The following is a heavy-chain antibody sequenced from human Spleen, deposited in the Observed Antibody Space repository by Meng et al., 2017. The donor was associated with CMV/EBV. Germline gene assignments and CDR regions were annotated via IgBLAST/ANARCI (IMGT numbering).Heavy chain of an antibody. V-gene: IGHV4-30-4*08. J-gene: IGHJ4*02. CDR1: GGSIRSGEVS. CDR3: ARHHHSPTFDY. Sequence: RKWGPAHWNLPQPLSLPCTVAGGSIRSGEVSWSWIRQPPSKGLEWSGYIYSSGRTSYNPSLKSRVSISVDTSKHQFSLKLSSVTAADTAVYYCARHHHSPTFDYWGQGTLVTVSS. CDR2: IYSSGRT. D-gene: IGHD1-14*01.